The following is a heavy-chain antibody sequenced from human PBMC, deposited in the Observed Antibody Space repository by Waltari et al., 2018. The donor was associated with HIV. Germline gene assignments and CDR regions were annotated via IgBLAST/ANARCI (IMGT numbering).Heavy chain of an antibody. CDR3: ASGLGDWGY. J-gene: IGHJ4*02. D-gene: IGHD2-21*02. CDR1: VFTLSGYW. CDR2: INPVGSTK. Sequence: DVQLVESGGALVQPGGSLSISCTASVFTLSGYWMSWVRQAPGKGLEWVANINPVGSTKYHVDSVRGRFTISRDNAKNSLYLQMSSLRAEDTAVYYCASGLGDWGYWGRGTLVTVSS. V-gene: IGHV3-7*02.